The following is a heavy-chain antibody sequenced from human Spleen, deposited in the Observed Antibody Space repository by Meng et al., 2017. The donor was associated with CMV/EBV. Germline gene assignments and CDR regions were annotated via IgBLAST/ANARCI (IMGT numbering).Heavy chain of an antibody. CDR1: GFPFSSYA. D-gene: IGHD1-26*01. J-gene: IGHJ4*02. V-gene: IGHV3-23*01. CDR2: ISGSGSST. Sequence: GGSLRLSCAASGFPFSSYAMNWVRQAPGKGLEWVSGISGSGSSTDYADSVKGRFTISRVNSKNTLYLQMDSLRAEDTAVYFCANAEMPGATGDYWGQGTLVTVSS. CDR3: ANAEMPGATGDY.